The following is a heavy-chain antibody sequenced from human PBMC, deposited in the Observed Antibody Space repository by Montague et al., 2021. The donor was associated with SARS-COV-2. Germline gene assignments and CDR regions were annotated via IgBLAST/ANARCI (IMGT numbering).Heavy chain of an antibody. Sequence: TRSLTCTVSGASISSGGYYWSWIRQHPGKGLEWIGYIFHSGTTYYSPSLESRVTMSVDTSENQFSLKLASVTAADTAVYYCASFMIQAVPNYWGQGTLSPSPQ. J-gene: IGHJ4*02. D-gene: IGHD3-16*01. CDR1: GASISSGGYY. V-gene: IGHV4-31*03. CDR2: IFHSGTT. CDR3: ASFMIQAVPNY.